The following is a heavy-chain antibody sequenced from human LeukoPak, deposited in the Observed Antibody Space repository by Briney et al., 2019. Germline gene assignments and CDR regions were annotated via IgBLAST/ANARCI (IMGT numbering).Heavy chain of an antibody. D-gene: IGHD3-22*01. CDR3: ARHPSSIVVVIYYFDY. V-gene: IGHV4-39*01. Sequence: SETLSLTCTVPGGSISSSSYYWGWIRQPPGKGLEWIGSIYYSGSTYYNPSLKSRVTISVDSSKNQFSLKLSSVTAADTAVYYCARHPSSIVVVIYYFDYWGQGTLVTVSS. CDR1: GGSISSSSYY. J-gene: IGHJ4*02. CDR2: IYYSGST.